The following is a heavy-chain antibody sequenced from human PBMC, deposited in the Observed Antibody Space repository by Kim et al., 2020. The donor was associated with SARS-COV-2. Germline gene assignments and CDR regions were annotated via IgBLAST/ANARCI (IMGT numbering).Heavy chain of an antibody. D-gene: IGHD6-6*01. Sequence: SVKVSCKASGGTFNTYAISWVRQAPGQGLEYMGRIIPIHDIPNYAQKFQGRVTITADKSTSTAYMELSNLRSEDTAVYYCARGVSSSKYYSYYGMDVW. CDR1: GGTFNTYA. CDR3: ARGVSSSKYYSYYGMDV. J-gene: IGHJ6*01. V-gene: IGHV1-69*04. CDR2: IIPIHDIP.